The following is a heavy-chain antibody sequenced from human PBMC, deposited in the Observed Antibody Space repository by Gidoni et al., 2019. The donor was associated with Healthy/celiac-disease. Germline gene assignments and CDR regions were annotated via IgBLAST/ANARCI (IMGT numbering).Heavy chain of an antibody. Sequence: QVQLVQSGAEVKKPGSSVKVSCKASGGTFSSYTIRWVRQAPGQGLEWMGRIIPILGIANYAQKFQGRVTITADKSTSTAYMELSSLRSEDTAVYYCAREEVPAAIDYYYYYYMDVWGKGTTVTVSS. D-gene: IGHD2-2*02. CDR1: GGTFSSYT. CDR3: AREEVPAAIDYYYYYYMDV. CDR2: IIPILGIA. J-gene: IGHJ6*03. V-gene: IGHV1-69*08.